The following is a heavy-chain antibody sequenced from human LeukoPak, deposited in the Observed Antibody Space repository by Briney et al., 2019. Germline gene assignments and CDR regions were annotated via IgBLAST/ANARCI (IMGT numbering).Heavy chain of an antibody. CDR3: ARDGTRGYYVYEK. V-gene: IGHV3-53*01. CDR2: IYSGGST. Sequence: RGSLRLSCAASRFTVSSNYMSWVRQAPGKGLEWVSVIYSGGSTYYADSVKGRFTISRDNSKNTLYLQMNSLRAEDTAVYYCARDGTRGYYVYEKWGQGTLVTVSS. D-gene: IGHD3-10*02. CDR1: RFTVSSNY. J-gene: IGHJ4*02.